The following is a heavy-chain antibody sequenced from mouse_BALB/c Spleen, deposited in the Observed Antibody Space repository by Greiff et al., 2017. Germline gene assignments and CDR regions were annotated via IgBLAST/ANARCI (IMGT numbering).Heavy chain of an antibody. V-gene: IGHV1-4*01. CDR3: ARYTVPYAMDY. Sequence: LVESGAELARPGASVKMSCKASGYTFTSYTMHWVKQRPGQGLEWIGYINPSSGYTNYNQKFKDKATLTADKSSSTAYMQLSSLTSEDSAVYYCARYTVPYAMDYWGQGTSVTVSS. CDR2: INPSSGYT. D-gene: IGHD1-1*01. J-gene: IGHJ4*01. CDR1: GYTFTSYT.